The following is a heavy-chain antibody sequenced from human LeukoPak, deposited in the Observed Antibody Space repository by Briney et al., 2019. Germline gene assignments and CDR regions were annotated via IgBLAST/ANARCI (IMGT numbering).Heavy chain of an antibody. J-gene: IGHJ4*02. CDR3: ARAESTVTLVALY. D-gene: IGHD4-17*01. Sequence: ASVKVSCKASGYTFTNYAMNWVRQAPGQGLEWMGWINTGTGNPTYAQAFTGRFAFSLDTSVSTAYLQISSLKPQATAVYYCARAESTVTLVALYGGQGTLVTVSS. CDR2: INTGTGNP. CDR1: GYTFTNYA. V-gene: IGHV7-4-1*02.